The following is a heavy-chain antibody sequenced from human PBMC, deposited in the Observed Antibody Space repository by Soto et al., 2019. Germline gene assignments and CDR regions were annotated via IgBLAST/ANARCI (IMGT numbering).Heavy chain of an antibody. J-gene: IGHJ3*02. CDR3: AKDSRLPGFGLLIHAFDM. Sequence: EMQLLESGGDLGQPGGSLRLSCAVSGFTFNDYAMSWVLQAPGKGLEWVSTISGGLGSAYYADYVEGRFTISGDSSNNTLYLQMNSLRVEDTATYYCAKDSRLPGFGLLIHAFDMWGHGTMVTVSS. D-gene: IGHD3-3*01. CDR2: ISGGLGSA. V-gene: IGHV3-23*01. CDR1: GFTFNDYA.